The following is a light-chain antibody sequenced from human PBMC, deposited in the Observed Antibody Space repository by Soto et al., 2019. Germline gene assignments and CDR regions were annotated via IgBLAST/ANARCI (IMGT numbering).Light chain of an antibody. CDR1: QSVSSY. V-gene: IGKV1-39*01. J-gene: IGKJ2*01. CDR3: QQGYSTPHT. Sequence: DIQMTQSPSSLSASVGDRVTITCRASQSVSSYLNWYQQKPGKAPKLLIYAASSLQSGVPSRFRGSGSGKDFTLTISSLQPEDFATYYCQQGYSTPHTFGQGTKLEI. CDR2: AAS.